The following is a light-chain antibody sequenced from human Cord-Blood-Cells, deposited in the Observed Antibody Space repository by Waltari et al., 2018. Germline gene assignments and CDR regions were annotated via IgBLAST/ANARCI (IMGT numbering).Light chain of an antibody. CDR2: EVS. Sequence: QSALTQPPSASGSPGQSVTISCTGTSSDVSGYNYVSWYQQHPGKAPKRMIYEVSKRPSGVPDRFSGSKSGNTASLTVSGLQAEDEADYYCSSYAGSNNWVFGGGTKLTVL. J-gene: IGLJ3*02. CDR3: SSYAGSNNWV. V-gene: IGLV2-8*01. CDR1: SSDVSGYNY.